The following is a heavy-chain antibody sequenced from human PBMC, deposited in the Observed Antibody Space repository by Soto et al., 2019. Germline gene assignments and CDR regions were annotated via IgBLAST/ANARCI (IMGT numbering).Heavy chain of an antibody. CDR1: GYTFTSYA. Sequence: GASVKVSCKASGYTFTSYAMHWVRQAPGQMLECIGWINAGNGNTKYSQKFQGRVTITRDTSASTAYMELSSLRPEDTVVYYCARQALLFGALFALDYWGQGTLVTVSS. CDR2: INAGNGNT. D-gene: IGHD3-10*01. V-gene: IGHV1-3*01. CDR3: ARQALLFGALFALDY. J-gene: IGHJ4*02.